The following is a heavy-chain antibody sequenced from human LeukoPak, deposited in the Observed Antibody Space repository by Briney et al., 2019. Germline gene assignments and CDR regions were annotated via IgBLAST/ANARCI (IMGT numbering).Heavy chain of an antibody. CDR1: GGSISSSSYY. D-gene: IGHD3-9*01. V-gene: IGHV4-61*05. CDR2: IYYSGST. J-gene: IGHJ5*02. CDR3: ARVELRYWRSDGWFDP. Sequence: PSETLSLTCTVSGGSISSSSYYWGWIRQPPGKGLEWIGYIYYSGSTNYNPSLKSRVTISVDTSKNQFSLKLSSVTAADTAVYYCARVELRYWRSDGWFDPWGQGTLVTVSS.